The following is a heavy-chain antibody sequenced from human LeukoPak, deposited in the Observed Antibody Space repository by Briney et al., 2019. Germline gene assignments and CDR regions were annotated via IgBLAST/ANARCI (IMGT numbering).Heavy chain of an antibody. J-gene: IGHJ6*03. V-gene: IGHV3-20*04. CDR1: GFIFDSYG. Sequence: GGSLRLSCATSGFIFDSYGMTWVRQAPGKGLEWVAGVNWNGGSTGHAASVKGRFIISRDNGKHSLDLQMNSLRVEDTAIYYCARDGGGQLPRYFYTYMDVWGKGTMVTVSS. CDR3: ARDGGGQLPRYFYTYMDV. CDR2: VNWNGGST. D-gene: IGHD2-2*01.